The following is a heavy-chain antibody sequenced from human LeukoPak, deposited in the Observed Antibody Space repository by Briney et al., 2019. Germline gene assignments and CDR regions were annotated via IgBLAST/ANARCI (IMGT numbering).Heavy chain of an antibody. CDR1: GGSISSSSYY. CDR2: IYYSGST. CDR3: ARPHYDDVYWYFDL. V-gene: IGHV4-39*01. J-gene: IGHJ2*01. Sequence: KPSETLSLTCTVSGGSISSSSYYWGWIRQPPGKGLEWIGSIYYSGSTYYNPSLKSRVTISVDTSKNQFSLKLSSVTAADTAVYYCARPHYDDVYWYFDLWGRGTLVTVSS. D-gene: IGHD4-17*01.